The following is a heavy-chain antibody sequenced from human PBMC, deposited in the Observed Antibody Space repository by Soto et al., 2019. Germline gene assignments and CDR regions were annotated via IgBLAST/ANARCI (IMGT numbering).Heavy chain of an antibody. Sequence: QVQLVESGGGVVQPGRSLRLSCAASGFTFSSYGMHWVRQAPGKGLEWVAVISYDGSNKYYADSVKGRFTISRDNSKNTLYLQMNSLRAEDTAVYYCAKDFSYLTSGYFDYWGQGTLVTVSS. D-gene: IGHD2-21*01. CDR2: ISYDGSNK. CDR3: AKDFSYLTSGYFDY. V-gene: IGHV3-30*18. J-gene: IGHJ4*02. CDR1: GFTFSSYG.